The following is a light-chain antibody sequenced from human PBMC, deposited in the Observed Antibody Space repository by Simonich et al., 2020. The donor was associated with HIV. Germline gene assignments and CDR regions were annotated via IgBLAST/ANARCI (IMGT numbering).Light chain of an antibody. CDR3: MQALQTPLT. V-gene: IGKV2-28*01. CDR2: LGS. CDR1: QSLLHSNGYNY. J-gene: IGKJ1*01. Sequence: DIVMTQSPLSLPVTPGEPASISCRSSQSLLHSNGYNYLDWYLQKPGQSPQLLIYLGSNRASGVPDRFSGSGSGTDFTLKISRVEAEDVGVYYCMQALQTPLTFGQATKVEIK.